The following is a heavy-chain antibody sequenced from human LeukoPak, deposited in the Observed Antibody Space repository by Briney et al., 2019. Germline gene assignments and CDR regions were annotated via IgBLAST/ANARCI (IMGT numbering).Heavy chain of an antibody. J-gene: IGHJ6*03. CDR3: ARHLATTVTRGYSCHPMDV. V-gene: IGHV4-4*09. D-gene: IGHD4-17*01. Sequence: SETPSLTCTASGASISTYYWGWIRQPPGEGLEWIAYIAPSGSAVYNPSLNSRLTVSVDTSKNQFSLKLNSVTAADTAVYYCARHLATTVTRGYSCHPMDVWGKGTTVSVSS. CDR1: GASISTYY. CDR2: IAPSGSA.